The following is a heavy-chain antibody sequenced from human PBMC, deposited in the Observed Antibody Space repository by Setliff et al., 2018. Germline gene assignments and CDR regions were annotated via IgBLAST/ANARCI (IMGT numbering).Heavy chain of an antibody. V-gene: IGHV4-30-4*01. CDR2: ISHGVST. Sequence: SETLSLTCSVSGGSISSSNYHWGWLRQPPGKGLEYIGHISHGVSTSYSPSLKSRLSISADTSKNQFSLKLTSVTAADTAVYYCARTHCTTTSCFYFHYWGQGTVVTVSS. CDR3: ARTHCTTTSCFYFHY. CDR1: GGSISSSNYH. D-gene: IGHD2-2*01. J-gene: IGHJ4*02.